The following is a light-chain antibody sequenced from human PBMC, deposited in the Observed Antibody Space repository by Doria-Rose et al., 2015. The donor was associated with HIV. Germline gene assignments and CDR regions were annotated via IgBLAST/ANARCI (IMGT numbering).Light chain of an antibody. CDR2: GAS. V-gene: IGKV1-27*01. CDR1: QGITDR. J-gene: IGKJ5*01. Sequence: DIRLTQSPSSLSASVGDRVTITCRASQGITDRLAWYQQRPGRVPKLLIYGASTLQSGVPSRFNGSGSGTDFTLTITSLQPEDVATYFCQKYDSAPLTFGQGTRL. CDR3: QKYDSAPLT.